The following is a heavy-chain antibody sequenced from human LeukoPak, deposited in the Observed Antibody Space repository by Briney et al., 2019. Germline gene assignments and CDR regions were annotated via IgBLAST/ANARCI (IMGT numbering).Heavy chain of an antibody. D-gene: IGHD1-14*01. CDR1: GFTFDNND. J-gene: IGHJ4*02. CDR3: VRQPDSARYGFDY. V-gene: IGHV3-13*01. Sequence: PGGSLRLSCEVSGFTFDNNDMHWVRQTTGKGLEWVSAIGSAGYTYYADSVRGRFTITRDNAKQSLYLQMNSLRVEDSAVYHCVRQPDSARYGFDYWGRGTQVTVSS. CDR2: IGSAGYT.